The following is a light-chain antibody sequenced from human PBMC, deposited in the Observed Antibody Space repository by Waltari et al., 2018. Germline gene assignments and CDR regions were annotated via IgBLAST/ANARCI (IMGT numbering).Light chain of an antibody. Sequence: EIVLTQSPATLSLSPGARAPLACRASQSVRKYSAWYQQKPGQAPRLLIYDTSNRESGIPARFTGSGSGTDVTLTISNVEPEDFAVDYCQQRNDWPLTFGGGTKVEIK. V-gene: IGKV3-11*01. J-gene: IGKJ4*02. CDR1: QSVRKY. CDR3: QQRNDWPLT. CDR2: DTS.